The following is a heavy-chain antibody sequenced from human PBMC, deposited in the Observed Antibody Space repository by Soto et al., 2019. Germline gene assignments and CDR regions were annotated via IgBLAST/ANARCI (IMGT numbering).Heavy chain of an antibody. CDR1: GGSISSGGYS. D-gene: IGHD5-12*01. CDR3: ARGLRRGAPVDD. CDR2: IYHSGST. J-gene: IGHJ4*02. V-gene: IGHV4-30-2*01. Sequence: PSETLSLTCAVSGGSISSGGYSWSWIRQPPGKGLEWIGYIYHSGSTYYNPSLKRRVTISVDRSKNQFSLKLSSVTAADTAVYDCARGLRRGAPVDDWGKGTLVTVSS.